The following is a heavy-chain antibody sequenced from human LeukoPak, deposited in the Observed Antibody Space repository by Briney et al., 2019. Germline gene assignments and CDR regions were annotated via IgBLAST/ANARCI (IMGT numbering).Heavy chain of an antibody. D-gene: IGHD3-3*01. CDR2: ISGSSGHT. CDR3: AEVGFPEMEWLLYSDH. J-gene: IGHJ4*02. Sequence: GGSLRLSCAASGFTFNTYWMHWVRQAPGKGLEWVSRISGSSGHTYYADSVKGRFTISRDNSKNTLYLQMNSQRAEDPAVYYWAEVGFPEMEWLLYSDHWGQGTLVTVSS. CDR1: GFTFNTYW. V-gene: IGHV3-23*01.